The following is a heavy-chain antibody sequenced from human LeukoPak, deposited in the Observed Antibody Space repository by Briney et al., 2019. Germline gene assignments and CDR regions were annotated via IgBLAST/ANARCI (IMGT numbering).Heavy chain of an antibody. CDR2: ISYGGSNE. CDR1: GFTFSSYG. D-gene: IGHD2-21*02. V-gene: IGHV3-30*03. CDR3: ARGDIVVVTEDAFDI. J-gene: IGHJ3*02. Sequence: GGSLRLSCAASGFTFSSYGMHWVRQAPGKGLEWVAVISYGGSNEYYADSVKGRFTISRDNSKNTLYLQMNSLRAEDTAVYYCARGDIVVVTEDAFDIWGQGTMVTVSS.